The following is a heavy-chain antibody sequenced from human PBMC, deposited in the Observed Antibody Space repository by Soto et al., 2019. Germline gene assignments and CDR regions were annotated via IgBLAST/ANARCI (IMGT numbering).Heavy chain of an antibody. V-gene: IGHV4-59*01. CDR3: ARDMVGAISRFDP. CDR2: IYYSGST. J-gene: IGHJ5*02. CDR1: GGSISSYY. Sequence: QVQLQESGPGLVKPSETLSLTCTVSGGSISSYYWSWIRQPPGKGLEWIGYIYYSGSTNYTPSLKSRVTISVDPSKNQFSLKLSSVTAADTAVYYCARDMVGAISRFDPWGQGTLVTVSS. D-gene: IGHD1-26*01.